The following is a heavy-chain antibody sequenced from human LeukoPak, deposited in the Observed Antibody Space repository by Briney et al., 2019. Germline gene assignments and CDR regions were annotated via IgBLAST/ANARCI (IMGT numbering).Heavy chain of an antibody. Sequence: GGSLRLSCTTSGFSFNTYSMSWVRQAPGKGLEWVSAINDDTPYYTDSVKGRFTISRDNAKNSLYLQMNSLRAEDTAVYYCARVPPLYYYDSSGYYDIGDYWGQGTLVTVSS. CDR3: ARVPPLYYYDSSGYYDIGDY. V-gene: IGHV3-69-1*02. J-gene: IGHJ4*02. CDR1: GFSFNTYS. D-gene: IGHD3-22*01. CDR2: INDDTP.